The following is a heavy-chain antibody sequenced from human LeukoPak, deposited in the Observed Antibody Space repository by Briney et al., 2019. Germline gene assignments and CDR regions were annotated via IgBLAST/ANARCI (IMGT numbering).Heavy chain of an antibody. CDR3: AREGVRYSYGHDIAGGDDAFDI. CDR2: INPNSGGT. J-gene: IGHJ3*02. D-gene: IGHD5-18*01. V-gene: IGHV1-2*02. Sequence: ASVKVSCKASGYTFTSYGISWVRQAPGQGLEWMGWINPNSGGTNYAQKFQGRVTMTRDTSISTAYMELSRLRSDDTAVYYCAREGVRYSYGHDIAGGDDAFDIWGQGTMVTVSS. CDR1: GYTFTSYG.